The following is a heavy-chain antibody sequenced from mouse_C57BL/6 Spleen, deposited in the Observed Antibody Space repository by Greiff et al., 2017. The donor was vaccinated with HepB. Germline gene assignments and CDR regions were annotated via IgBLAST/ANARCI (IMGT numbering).Heavy chain of an antibody. D-gene: IGHD2-4*01. CDR2: IYPGDGDT. V-gene: IGHV1-80*01. J-gene: IGHJ4*01. CDR3: ASYYDYDEGYAMDY. CDR1: GYAFSSYW. Sequence: QVHVKQSGAELVKPGASVKISCKASGYAFSSYWMNWVKQRPGKGLEWIGQIYPGDGDTNYNGKFKGKATLTADKSSSTAYMQLSSRTSEDSAVYFCASYYDYDEGYAMDYWGQGTSVTVSS.